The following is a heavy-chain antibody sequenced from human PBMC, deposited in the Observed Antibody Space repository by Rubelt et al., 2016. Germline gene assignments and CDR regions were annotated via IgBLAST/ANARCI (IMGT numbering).Heavy chain of an antibody. CDR2: ISGTGDDS. V-gene: IGHV3-23*01. Sequence: GQGLEWVSSISGTGDDSYYADSVRGRLTISRDNSKSTLYLQMSSLRAEDTAVYYCAKAIASLIRWGIDHWGQGTMVAVSS. CDR3: AKAIASLIRWGIDH. J-gene: IGHJ4*02. D-gene: IGHD3-16*01.